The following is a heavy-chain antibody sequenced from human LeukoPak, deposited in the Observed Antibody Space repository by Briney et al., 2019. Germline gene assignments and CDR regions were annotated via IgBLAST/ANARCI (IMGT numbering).Heavy chain of an antibody. CDR1: GYTFTGYY. D-gene: IGHD6-13*01. CDR3: ARGGGFLGSSWFNWFDP. V-gene: IGHV1-2*02. J-gene: IGHJ5*02. CDR2: INPNHGDT. Sequence: ASVKVSCKASGYTFTGYYMHWVRQAPGQGLEWMGWINPNHGDTNYAQKFQDRVSMTRDTSISTAYMELSRLRSDDTAVYYCARGGGFLGSSWFNWFDPWGQGTLVTVSS.